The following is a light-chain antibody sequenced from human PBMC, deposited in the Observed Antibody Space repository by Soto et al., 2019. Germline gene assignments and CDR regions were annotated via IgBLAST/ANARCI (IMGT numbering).Light chain of an antibody. V-gene: IGKV3-11*01. CDR2: DAS. J-gene: IGKJ4*01. CDR1: QSVSSY. Sequence: EVVLTQSPGTLSLSPGERATLSCRASQSVSSYLAWFQQKPGQAPGLLIYDASNRATGVPARFSGSGSGTDFTLTISSLESEDFAVYYCQQRSVWPLTFGGGTKVEIK. CDR3: QQRSVWPLT.